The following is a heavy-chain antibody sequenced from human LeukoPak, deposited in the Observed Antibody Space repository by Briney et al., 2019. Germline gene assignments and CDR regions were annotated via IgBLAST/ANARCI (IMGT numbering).Heavy chain of an antibody. CDR1: GGSISSYY. CDR3: ARLFGYSYGSFDS. D-gene: IGHD5-18*01. Sequence: PSETLSLTCTVSGGSISSYYWNWIRQPPGRGLEWIGYIYYSGSTKYNPSLRSRVTISVDTSKNQFSLKLSSVTAADTAVYYCARLFGYSYGSFDSWGQGTLVTVSS. V-gene: IGHV4-59*08. CDR2: IYYSGST. J-gene: IGHJ4*02.